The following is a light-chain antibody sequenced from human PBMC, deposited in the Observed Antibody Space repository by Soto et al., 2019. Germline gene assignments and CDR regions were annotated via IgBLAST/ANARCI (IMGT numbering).Light chain of an antibody. CDR2: DAS. Sequence: TQSPSTLSASVGDRVTITCQASQSISSWLAWYQQKPGLAPRLLIYDASSRATGIPARFSGSGSGTDFTLTISRLEPEDFAVYYCHQLQSWPRTFGQGTKVDIK. V-gene: IGKV3-11*01. J-gene: IGKJ1*01. CDR1: QSISSW. CDR3: HQLQSWPRT.